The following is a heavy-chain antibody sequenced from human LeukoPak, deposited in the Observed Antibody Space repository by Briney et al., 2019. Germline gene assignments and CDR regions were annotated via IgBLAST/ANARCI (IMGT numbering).Heavy chain of an antibody. CDR3: AKNYDSSGYYLDY. D-gene: IGHD3-22*01. J-gene: IGHJ4*02. Sequence: GGSLRLSCAASGFTFSSYGMHWVRQAPGKGLEWVAVISYDGSNKYYADSVKGRFTISRDNSKNTLYLQMNSLRAEDTAVYYCAKNYDSSGYYLDYWGQGTLVTVFS. CDR1: GFTFSSYG. CDR2: ISYDGSNK. V-gene: IGHV3-30*18.